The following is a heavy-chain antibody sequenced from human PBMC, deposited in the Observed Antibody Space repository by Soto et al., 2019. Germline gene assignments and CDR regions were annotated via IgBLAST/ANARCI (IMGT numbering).Heavy chain of an antibody. D-gene: IGHD3-10*01. CDR2: IDPSDSYT. CDR3: ARHGPGVRGALGSIDP. CDR1: GYSFTSYW. J-gene: IGHJ5*02. Sequence: GESLKISCKGSGYSFTSYWISWVRQMPGKGLEWMGRIDPSDSYTNYSPSFQGHVTISADKSISTAYLQWSSLKASDTAMYYCARHGPGVRGALGSIDPWGQGTLVTVSS. V-gene: IGHV5-10-1*01.